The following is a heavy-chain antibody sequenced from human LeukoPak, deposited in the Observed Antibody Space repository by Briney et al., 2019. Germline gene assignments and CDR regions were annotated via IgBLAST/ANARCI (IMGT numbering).Heavy chain of an antibody. J-gene: IGHJ4*02. Sequence: GGSLRLSCAASGFTFSSHSMDWVRQAPGEGREWVSSIYGDKTLYADSVKGRFTISRDNARNSLYLQMHSLRAEDTALYYCVRDGVSWSRDYWGQGTLVTVSS. CDR3: VRDGVSWSRDY. CDR1: GFTFSSHS. CDR2: IYGDKT. D-gene: IGHD2-15*01. V-gene: IGHV3-21*01.